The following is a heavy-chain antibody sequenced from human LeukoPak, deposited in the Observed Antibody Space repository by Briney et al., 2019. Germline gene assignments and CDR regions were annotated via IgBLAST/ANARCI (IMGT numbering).Heavy chain of an antibody. CDR2: IKQDGSEK. CDR1: GFTFSSNW. D-gene: IGHD3-10*01. Sequence: GGSLRLSCAASGFTFSSNWMSWVRQAPGKGLERVANIKQDGSEKYYVDSVKGRFTISRDNAKNSLYLQMNSLRAEDTAVYYCARRRGISMVRGVRDYYYGMDVWGKGTTVTVSS. J-gene: IGHJ6*04. CDR3: ARRRGISMVRGVRDYYYGMDV. V-gene: IGHV3-7*03.